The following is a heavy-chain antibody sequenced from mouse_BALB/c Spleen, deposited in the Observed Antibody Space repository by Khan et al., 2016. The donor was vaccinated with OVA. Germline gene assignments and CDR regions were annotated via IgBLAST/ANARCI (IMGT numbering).Heavy chain of an antibody. CDR2: INPSNGRT. D-gene: IGHD2-4*01. CDR3: ARSTMITTEFIY. J-gene: IGHJ3*01. V-gene: IGHV1S81*02. Sequence: QVRLQQSGAELVKPGASVQLSCKASGYTFSSYWMLWVKQRPGQGLQWIGEINPSNGRTNYNEKFKNKATLTVDTSSSTASMQLSSLTSEDSAVYYCARSTMITTEFIYWGQGTLVTVSA. CDR1: GYTFSSYW.